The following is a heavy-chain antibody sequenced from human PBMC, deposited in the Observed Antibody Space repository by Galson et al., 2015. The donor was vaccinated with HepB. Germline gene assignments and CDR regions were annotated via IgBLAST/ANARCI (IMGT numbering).Heavy chain of an antibody. CDR3: AKGTTNIDY. CDR2: IGVNAGST. CDR1: EFTCSSLA. Sequence: CLRLAGAASEFTCSSLAMTWVRQAPGEGLECVSAIGVNAGSTDYADSGKGRFTISRDNSKNMLYLQMNNLRAEDTAVYYCAKGTTNIDYWGQGTLVTVSS. D-gene: IGHD1-1*01. V-gene: IGHV3-23*01. J-gene: IGHJ4*02.